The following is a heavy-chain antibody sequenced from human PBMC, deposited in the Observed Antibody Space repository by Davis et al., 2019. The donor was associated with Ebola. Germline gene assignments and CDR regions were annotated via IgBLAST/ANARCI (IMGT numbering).Heavy chain of an antibody. CDR3: ARKTTVTTDFDY. D-gene: IGHD4-17*01. V-gene: IGHV5-51*01. Sequence: GESLKISCKASGYSFTRYWIGWVRQMPGKVLEWMGIIYPGDSDTRYSPPFQGQVTISADRSISTAYLQWSLLKAWDTAMYYCARKTTVTTDFDYWGQGTLVTVSS. CDR1: GYSFTRYW. CDR2: IYPGDSDT. J-gene: IGHJ4*02.